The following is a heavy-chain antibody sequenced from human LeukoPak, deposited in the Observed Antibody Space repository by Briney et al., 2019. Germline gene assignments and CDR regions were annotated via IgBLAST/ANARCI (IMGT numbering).Heavy chain of an antibody. J-gene: IGHJ4*02. CDR3: AKTASSSWGYFDY. V-gene: IGHV3-30*02. CDR2: IRNDGTIK. CDR1: GFTFRTYG. Sequence: GRSLRLSCAASGFTFRTYGMHWVRQAPGKGLEWVAFIRNDGTIKYYADSVKGCFTISRDNSKNTLYLQMNSLRAEDTAVYYCAKTASSSWGYFDYWGQGTLVTVSS. D-gene: IGHD6-13*01.